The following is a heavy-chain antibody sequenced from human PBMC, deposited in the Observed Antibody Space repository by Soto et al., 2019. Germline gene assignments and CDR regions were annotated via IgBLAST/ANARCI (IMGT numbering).Heavy chain of an antibody. J-gene: IGHJ4*02. CDR1: GFTFSDYS. D-gene: IGHD6-6*01. CDR2: IDSRGRTI. CDR3: ARQAARNYFDF. Sequence: QVQLVESGGALVKPGGSLRLSCAASGFTFSDYSMSWIRQAPGKGLEWVSYIDSRGRTISYADSVKGRFTISRDDAKNSLYRQMNSLRAEDTAVYYCARQAARNYFDFGGQGTLVTVSS. V-gene: IGHV3-11*01.